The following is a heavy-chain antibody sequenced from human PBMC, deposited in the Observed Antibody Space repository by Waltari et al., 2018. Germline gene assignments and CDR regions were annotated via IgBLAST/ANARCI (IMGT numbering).Heavy chain of an antibody. CDR2: IKSDGSTT. J-gene: IGHJ6*02. V-gene: IGHV3-74*01. D-gene: IGHD3-16*01. Sequence: EVQLVESGGGLVQHGGSVRLSCAASGFSFSTYWMNWARQAPGEGLVWVSRIKSDGSTTAYADSVKGRFTTSRDNAKNTLYLQMNSLRADDTAVYYCVRSAFLDVWGQGTTVTVSS. CDR3: VRSAFLDV. CDR1: GFSFSTYW.